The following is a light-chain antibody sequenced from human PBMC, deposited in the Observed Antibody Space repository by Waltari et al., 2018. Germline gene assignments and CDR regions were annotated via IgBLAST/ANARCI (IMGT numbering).Light chain of an antibody. J-gene: IGKJ4*01. V-gene: IGKV3-20*01. Sequence: EIVLTQSPGTLSLSPGERATLSCRASQSVGRSLAWYQQKPGQAPRLLIYGASSRATGIPDRFSGTGSGTDFSLTISRLEPEDFAAYYCQQYDGEVVTFGGGTKVEI. CDR1: QSVGRS. CDR3: QQYDGEVVT. CDR2: GAS.